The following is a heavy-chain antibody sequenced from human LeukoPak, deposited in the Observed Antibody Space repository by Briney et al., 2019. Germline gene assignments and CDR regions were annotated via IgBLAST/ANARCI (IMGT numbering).Heavy chain of an antibody. CDR2: IYPGDFDT. CDR3: ARIYGSGSYFQYYYYYYMDV. J-gene: IGHJ6*03. Sequence: GESLKISCKGSGYSFTTYWIGWVRQMPGKGLEWMGIIYPGDFDTRYSPSFQGQVTISADKSISTAYLQWSSLKASDTAMYYCARIYGSGSYFQYYYYYYMDVWGKGTTVTISS. V-gene: IGHV5-51*01. D-gene: IGHD3-10*01. CDR1: GYSFTTYW.